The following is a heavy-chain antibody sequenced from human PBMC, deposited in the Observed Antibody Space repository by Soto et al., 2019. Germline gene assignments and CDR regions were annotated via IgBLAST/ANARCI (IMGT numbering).Heavy chain of an antibody. CDR3: AKDLQSYGDYDYYCYGMDV. CDR2: ISYDGTNK. CDR1: GFTFSTYG. V-gene: IGHV3-30*18. J-gene: IGHJ6*02. D-gene: IGHD4-17*01. Sequence: QVQLVESGGGEVQPGRSLTISCSASGFTFSTYGMHWVRQTPGKRLEWVAVISYDGTNKFYSDSVKGRCTISRENFKNALTLQMNGLRADDTAVYSCAKDLQSYGDYDYYCYGMDVWGLGTRVTVSS.